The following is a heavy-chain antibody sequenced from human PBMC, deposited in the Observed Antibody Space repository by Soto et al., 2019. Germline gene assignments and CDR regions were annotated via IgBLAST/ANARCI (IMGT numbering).Heavy chain of an antibody. Sequence: GASVKVCCKASGCTFTTYAMHWVRQAPGQGLEWMAWINAGNGNTRYSPKFQGRVTISRDTSASTAYMELRSLRSEDTAVYYCARGKGMEQNYYYQGMDVWGQGTTVTVSS. CDR2: INAGNGNT. CDR3: ARGKGMEQNYYYQGMDV. J-gene: IGHJ6*02. CDR1: GCTFTTYA. V-gene: IGHV1-3*01. D-gene: IGHD1-1*01.